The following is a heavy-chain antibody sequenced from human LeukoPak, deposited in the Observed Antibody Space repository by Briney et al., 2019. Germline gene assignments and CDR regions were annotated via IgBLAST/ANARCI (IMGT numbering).Heavy chain of an antibody. CDR1: GGTFSSYT. J-gene: IGHJ6*03. Sequence: VASVKVSCKASGGTFSSYTISWVRQAPGQGLEWMGRIIPILGIANYAQKFQGRVTITADKSTSTAYMELSSLRSEDTAVYYCASSITMVRELYYMGVWGKGTTVTVSS. CDR2: IIPILGIA. D-gene: IGHD3-10*01. CDR3: ASSITMVRELYYMGV. V-gene: IGHV1-69*02.